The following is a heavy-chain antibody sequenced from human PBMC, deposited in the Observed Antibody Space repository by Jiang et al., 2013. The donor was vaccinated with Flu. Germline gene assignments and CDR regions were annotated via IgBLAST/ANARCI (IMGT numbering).Heavy chain of an antibody. CDR2: INHSGST. J-gene: IGHJ4*02. V-gene: IGHV4-34*01. Sequence: LLKPSETLSLTCAVYGGSFSGYYWSWIRQPPGKGLEWIGEINHSGSTNYNPSLKSRVTISVDTSKNQFSLKLSSVTAADTAVYYCASPVAGKGGGLTGWGQGTLVTVSS. D-gene: IGHD6-19*01. CDR1: GGSFSGYY. CDR3: ASPVAGKGGGLTG.